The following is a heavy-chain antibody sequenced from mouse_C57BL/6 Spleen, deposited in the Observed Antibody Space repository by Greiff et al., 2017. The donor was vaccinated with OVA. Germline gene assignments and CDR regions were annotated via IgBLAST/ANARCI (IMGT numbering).Heavy chain of an antibody. V-gene: IGHV1-7*01. CDR1: GYTFTSYW. CDR3: AREGDGYSAWFAY. Sequence: VQLQQSGADLAKPGASVKLSCKASGYTFTSYWMHWVKQRPGQGLEWIGYINPSSGYTKYNQKFKDKATLTADKSSSTAYMQLSSLTYEDSAVYYCAREGDGYSAWFAYWGQGTLVTVSA. J-gene: IGHJ3*01. D-gene: IGHD2-3*01. CDR2: INPSSGYT.